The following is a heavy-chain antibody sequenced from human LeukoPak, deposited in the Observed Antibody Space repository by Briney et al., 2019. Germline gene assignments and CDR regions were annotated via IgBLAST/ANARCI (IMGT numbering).Heavy chain of an antibody. D-gene: IGHD1-1*01. Sequence: SETLSLTCAGSGASITSCYCRGVGQSAGKGLEWIGRLYTTGTTNYNPSLKSRVTMSEDSSKNQLSLTLTSVTAADTAVYYCVRDGANWEEWNEALETRGPGTLVTVSS. CDR1: GASITSCY. J-gene: IGHJ4*03. V-gene: IGHV4-4*07. CDR3: VRDGANWEEWNEALET. CDR2: LYTTGTT.